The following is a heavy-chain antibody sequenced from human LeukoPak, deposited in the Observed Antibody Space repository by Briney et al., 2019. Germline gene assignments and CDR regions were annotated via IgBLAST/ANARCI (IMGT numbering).Heavy chain of an antibody. V-gene: IGHV3-15*01. CDR2: IKSKGDGETT. D-gene: IGHD3-10*01. CDR3: TTDLGLTMIRGVIVY. CDR1: GFTFTNAW. J-gene: IGHJ4*02. Sequence: PGGSLRLSCTASGFTFTNAWMNWVRQAPGKGLEWVGRIKSKGDGETTDYAAPVKSRFTMSRDDSKATLYLQMNSLKAEDTAVYYCTTDLGLTMIRGVIVYWGQGALVTVSS.